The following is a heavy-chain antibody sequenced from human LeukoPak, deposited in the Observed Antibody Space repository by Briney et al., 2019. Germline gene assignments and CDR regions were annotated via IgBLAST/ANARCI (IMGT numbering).Heavy chain of an antibody. Sequence: SETLSLTCTVSGGSISSYYWSWIRQPAGKGLEWIGRIHTSGSTNYNPSLKSRVTMSVDTSKKQFSLKLTSVTAADTAVYYCARVGRIAARPYWGQGTLVTVSS. CDR1: GGSISSYY. CDR3: ARVGRIAARPY. D-gene: IGHD6-6*01. J-gene: IGHJ4*02. V-gene: IGHV4-4*07. CDR2: IHTSGST.